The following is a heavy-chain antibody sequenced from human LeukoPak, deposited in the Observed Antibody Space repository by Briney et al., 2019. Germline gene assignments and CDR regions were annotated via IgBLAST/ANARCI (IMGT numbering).Heavy chain of an antibody. J-gene: IGHJ4*02. V-gene: IGHV4-39*01. CDR2: IYYYRST. CDR3: ARGSGSSAGFDF. CDR1: VGSISSSSYY. Sequence: SETLSLTCTVSVGSISSSSYYWGWIRQPPGKGLEWIGSIYYYRSTYYNPSLKSRVTISVDTSKNQFSLKLTSVTAADTAVYYCARGSGSSAGFDFWGQGTLVTVSS. D-gene: IGHD3-10*01.